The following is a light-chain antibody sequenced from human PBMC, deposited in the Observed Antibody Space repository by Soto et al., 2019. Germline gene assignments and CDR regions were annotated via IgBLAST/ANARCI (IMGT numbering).Light chain of an antibody. J-gene: IGLJ1*01. V-gene: IGLV2-14*03. CDR2: DVN. CDR1: SSDVGGYNF. CDR3: CSYTSSSTHV. Sequence: QSALTQPASVSGSPGQSITISCTGTSSDVGGYNFVSWYQQHPGKVPKLMIFDVNSRPSGVSDRFSGSKSGNTASLTISGVQAEDEDDYYCCSYTSSSTHVFGSGTKVTVL.